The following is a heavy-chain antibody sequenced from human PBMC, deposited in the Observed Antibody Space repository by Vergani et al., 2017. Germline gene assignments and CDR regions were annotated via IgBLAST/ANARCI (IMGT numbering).Heavy chain of an antibody. J-gene: IGHJ3*01. CDR3: AGDPMVRGVIGAFDF. D-gene: IGHD3-10*01. CDR2: INHSGGT. V-gene: IGHV4-38-2*02. CDR1: GNSISSDYY. Sequence: QVQLQESGPGLVKPSETLSLTCSVSGNSISSDYYWGWIRQPPGKGLEWIGTINHSGGTYYNPSLKSRVTISVDTSKNQFSLKLTSVTAADAAVYYCAGDPMVRGVIGAFDFWGLGTMVTVSS.